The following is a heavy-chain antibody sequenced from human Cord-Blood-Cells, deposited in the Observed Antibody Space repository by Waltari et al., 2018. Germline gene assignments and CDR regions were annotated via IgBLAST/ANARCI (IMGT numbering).Heavy chain of an antibody. CDR3: AREAAALDY. V-gene: IGHV3-30*04. J-gene: IGHJ4*02. D-gene: IGHD6-13*01. CDR2: KSYDGSNK. CDR1: GFTFSSYA. Sequence: QVQLVESGGGVVQPGRSLRLSCAASGFTFSSYAMHWVRQAPGKGLGWVAVKSYDGSNKYYADSVKGRFTISRDNSKNTLYLQMNSLRAEDTAVYYCAREAAALDYWGQGTLVTVSS.